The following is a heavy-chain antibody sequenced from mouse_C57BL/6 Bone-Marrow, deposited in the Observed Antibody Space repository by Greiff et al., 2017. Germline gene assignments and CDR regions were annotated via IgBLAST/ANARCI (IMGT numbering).Heavy chain of an antibody. Sequence: EVKLMESGGGLVQSGRSLRLSCATSGFTFSDFYMEWVRQAPGKGLEWIAASRNKANDYTTEYSASVKGRFIVSRDTSQSILYLQMNALRAEDTAIYYCARDAGYGSSYRWYFDVWGTGTTVTVSS. CDR2: SRNKANDYTT. J-gene: IGHJ1*03. D-gene: IGHD1-1*01. CDR3: ARDAGYGSSYRWYFDV. V-gene: IGHV7-1*01. CDR1: GFTFSDFY.